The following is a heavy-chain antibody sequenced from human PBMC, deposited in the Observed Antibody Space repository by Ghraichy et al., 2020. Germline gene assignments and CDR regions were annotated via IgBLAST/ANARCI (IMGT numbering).Heavy chain of an antibody. V-gene: IGHV3-7*01. D-gene: IGHD4-11*01. J-gene: IGHJ4*02. CDR1: GFSFTNYW. CDR2: IKQDGSVK. Sequence: GESLNISCAASGFSFTNYWMSWVRQAPGTGLEWVARIKQDGSVKNYVDAVKGRCTIARDNAKNSVYLQMNSLRAEDTAVYFCAGTTVATPGAGWGQGTLVTVCS. CDR3: AGTTVATPGAG.